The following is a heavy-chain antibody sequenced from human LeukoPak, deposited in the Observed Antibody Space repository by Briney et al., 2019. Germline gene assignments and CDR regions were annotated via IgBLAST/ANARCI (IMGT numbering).Heavy chain of an antibody. CDR1: GGTFSSYA. CDR3: ASSPVVTLYYFDY. D-gene: IGHD3-22*01. Sequence: SVKVSCKASGGTFSSYAISWVRQAPGQGLEWMGGIIPIFGTANYAQKFQGRVTITADESTSTAYMELSSLRSEDTAVYYCASSPVVTLYYFDYWGQGTLVTVSS. V-gene: IGHV1-69*13. CDR2: IIPIFGTA. J-gene: IGHJ4*02.